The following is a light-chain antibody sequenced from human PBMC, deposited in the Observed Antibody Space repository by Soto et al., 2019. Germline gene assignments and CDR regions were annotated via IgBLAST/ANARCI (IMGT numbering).Light chain of an antibody. J-gene: IGLJ2*01. Sequence: QSALTQPASVSGSPGQSITISCTGTNSDIGGYNYVSWYQQHPGKAPKLMIYDVSNRPSGVSYRFSGSKSVNTASLTISGLQAEDEADYYCSYYTSRSTLGVFGGGTKLTVL. V-gene: IGLV2-14*03. CDR2: DVS. CDR3: SYYTSRSTLGV. CDR1: NSDIGGYNY.